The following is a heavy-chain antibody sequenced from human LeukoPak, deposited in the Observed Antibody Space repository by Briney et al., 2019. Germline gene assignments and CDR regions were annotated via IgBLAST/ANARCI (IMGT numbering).Heavy chain of an antibody. CDR2: IYTSGST. Sequence: SETLSLTRTVSGGSISSGSYYWSWIRQPAGKGLEWIGRIYTSGSTNYNPSLKSRVTISVDTSKNQFSLKLSSVTAADTAVYYCARDPPSIAARPDGYYYYYYMDVWGKGTTVTVSS. D-gene: IGHD6-6*01. J-gene: IGHJ6*03. V-gene: IGHV4-61*02. CDR3: ARDPPSIAARPDGYYYYYYMDV. CDR1: GGSISSGSYY.